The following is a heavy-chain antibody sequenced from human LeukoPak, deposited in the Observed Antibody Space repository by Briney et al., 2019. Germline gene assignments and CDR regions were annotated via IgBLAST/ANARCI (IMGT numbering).Heavy chain of an antibody. J-gene: IGHJ6*03. CDR1: GGSISSYY. Sequence: SETLPLTCTVSGGSISSYYWSWIRQPPGKGLEWIGYIYYSGSTNYNPSLKSRVTISVDTSKNQFSLKLSSVTAADTAVYYCAAYFKGYMDVWGKGTTVTVSS. V-gene: IGHV4-59*01. D-gene: IGHD2/OR15-2a*01. CDR3: AAYFKGYMDV. CDR2: IYYSGST.